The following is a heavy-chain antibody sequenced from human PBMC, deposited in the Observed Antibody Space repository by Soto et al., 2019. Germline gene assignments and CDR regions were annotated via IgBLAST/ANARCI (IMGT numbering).Heavy chain of an antibody. V-gene: IGHV3-73*01. Sequence: EVQLVESGGRLVQPGGSLKLSCAASGFIFSGSAVHWVRQASGKGLEWVGRILSKAGNYATAYPASMKGRFTISRDDSENTAFLQINSLKTEDTAVYYCIRGGSPYYYDYWGQGTLVAVSS. CDR3: IRGGSPYYYDY. J-gene: IGHJ4*02. CDR1: GFIFSGSA. CDR2: ILSKAGNYAT.